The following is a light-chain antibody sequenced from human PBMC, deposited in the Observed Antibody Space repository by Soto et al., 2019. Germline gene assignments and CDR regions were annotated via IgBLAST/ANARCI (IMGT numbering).Light chain of an antibody. J-gene: IGKJ2*01. CDR2: GAS. CDR1: QSVSSSY. Sequence: EIVLTQSPGTLSLSPGERATLSCRASQSVSSSYLAWYQKKPDQAPRLLIDGASSRATGIPDRFSGSVSGTDFTLTISRLEPEDFAVYYCQQYGSFFGQGTKLAT. V-gene: IGKV3-20*01. CDR3: QQYGSF.